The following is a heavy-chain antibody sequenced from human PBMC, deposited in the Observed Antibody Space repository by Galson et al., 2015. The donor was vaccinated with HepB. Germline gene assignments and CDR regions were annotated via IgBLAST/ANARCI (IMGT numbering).Heavy chain of an antibody. CDR2: IKSKTDGGTT. CDR3: TTGAWWEPYPPPY. CDR1: GFTFSNAW. V-gene: IGHV3-15*01. Sequence: SLRLSCAASGFTFSNAWMSWVRQAPGKGLEWVGRIKSKTDGGTTDYAAPVKGRFTISRDDSKNTLYLQMNSLKTEDTAVYYCTTGAWWEPYPPPYWGQGTMVTVSS. D-gene: IGHD1-26*01. J-gene: IGHJ3*01.